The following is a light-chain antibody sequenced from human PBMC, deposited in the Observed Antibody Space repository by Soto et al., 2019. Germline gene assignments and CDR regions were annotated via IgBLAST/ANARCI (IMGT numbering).Light chain of an antibody. CDR3: CSSAGGITWV. CDR1: GRDVASYRF. V-gene: IGLV2-23*01. J-gene: IGLJ3*02. CDR2: EGT. Sequence: QSALTQPASVSGSPGQSITISCTGTGRDVASYRFVSWYQHHPGKAPKLVIYEGTKRPSGVSNRFSGSESGNTASLTISGLQADDEADYLCCSSAGGITWVFGGGTKLTVL.